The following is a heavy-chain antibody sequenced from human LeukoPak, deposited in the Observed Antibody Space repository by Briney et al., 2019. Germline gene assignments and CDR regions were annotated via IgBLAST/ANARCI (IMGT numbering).Heavy chain of an antibody. CDR2: VSYDGSAK. V-gene: IGHV3-30-3*01. CDR1: GFIFSNYA. D-gene: IGHD6-19*01. J-gene: IGHJ3*02. Sequence: GKSLRLSCAASGFIFSNYAMHWVRQAPGKGLEWVAVVSYDGSAKLYADSVKGRFTISRDNSRNTLSLQMSSLRDEDTAIYYCAKISAVAASRGAFDIWGQGTMVTVS. CDR3: AKISAVAASRGAFDI.